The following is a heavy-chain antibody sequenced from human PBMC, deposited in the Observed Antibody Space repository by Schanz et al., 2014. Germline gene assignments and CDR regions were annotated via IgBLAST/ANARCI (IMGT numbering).Heavy chain of an antibody. D-gene: IGHD1-1*01. Sequence: VQLVESGGGVVQPGRSLRLSCAASGFTFSQYGMHWVRQAPGKGLEWVSAINGNGGITYYADPVKGRFTISRDNSKNTLYLQMKSLRVEDTAVYYCVKDPDKYNWNDVEGMDVWGPGTTVTVSS. V-gene: IGHV3-23*04. CDR1: GFTFSQYG. CDR2: INGNGGIT. CDR3: VKDPDKYNWNDVEGMDV. J-gene: IGHJ6*01.